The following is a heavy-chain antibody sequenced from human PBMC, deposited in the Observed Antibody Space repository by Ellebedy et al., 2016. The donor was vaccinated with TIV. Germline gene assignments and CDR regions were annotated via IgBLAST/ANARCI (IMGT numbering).Heavy chain of an antibody. Sequence: GESLKISXAASGFTFSSYSMNWVRQAPGKGLEWVSYISSSSSTIYYADSVKGRFTISRDNAKNSLYLQMNSLRAEDTAVYYCARGKSPPHYWGQGTLVTVSS. CDR1: GFTFSSYS. V-gene: IGHV3-48*04. CDR3: ARGKSPPHY. J-gene: IGHJ4*02. CDR2: ISSSSSTI.